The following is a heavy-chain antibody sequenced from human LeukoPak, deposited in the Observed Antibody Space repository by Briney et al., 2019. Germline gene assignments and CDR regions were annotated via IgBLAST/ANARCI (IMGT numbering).Heavy chain of an antibody. V-gene: IGHV3-53*01. CDR1: GFTVSSNY. Sequence: PGGSLRLSCAASGFTVSSNYMSWVRQAPGKGLEWVSVIYSGGSTYYADSVKGRFTISRDNSKNTLYLQMNSLRAEDTAVYYCARDHSYYYGSGSSFAFDIWGQGTMVTVSS. D-gene: IGHD3-10*01. J-gene: IGHJ3*02. CDR3: ARDHSYYYGSGSSFAFDI. CDR2: IYSGGST.